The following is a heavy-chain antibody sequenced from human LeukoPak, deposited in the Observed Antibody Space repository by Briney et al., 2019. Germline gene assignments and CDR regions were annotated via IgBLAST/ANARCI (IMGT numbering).Heavy chain of an antibody. CDR3: ARASPYPTVTSDY. V-gene: IGHV3-23*01. Sequence: PGGSLRLSCAASGFTFSSYSMNWVRQAPGKGLEWVSGISGSGGYTYYADSVKGRFTISGDNSKNTLFLQMNSLRAEDTAVYYCARASPYPTVTSDYWGQGTLVTVSS. CDR1: GFTFSSYS. J-gene: IGHJ4*02. CDR2: ISGSGGYT. D-gene: IGHD4-17*01.